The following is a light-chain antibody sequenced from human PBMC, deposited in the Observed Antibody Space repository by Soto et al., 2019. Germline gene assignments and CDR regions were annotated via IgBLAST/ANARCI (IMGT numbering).Light chain of an antibody. J-gene: IGLJ1*01. V-gene: IGLV3-21*04. Sequence: SYELTQPPSVSVAPGKTASITCAGNNIGSKGVHWYQQKPGQAPVLVIYYVSDRPSGIPERFSGSNSGNTATLAISRVEAGDEADYFCQVWDSSSCVFGTGTKLTVL. CDR2: YVS. CDR1: NIGSKG. CDR3: QVWDSSSCV.